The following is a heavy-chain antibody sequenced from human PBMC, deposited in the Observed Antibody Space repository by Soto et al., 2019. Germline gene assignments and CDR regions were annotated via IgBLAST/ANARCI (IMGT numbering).Heavy chain of an antibody. CDR3: ARDTAYCGGDGPGGLH. Sequence: QVQLVQSGAAVKKPGSSVKVSCKASGGTFSSYSISWVRQAPGQGLEWMGRIIPILGLAYYAQKFQGRVTITADKSTSTAYMDLSSLRSEDTAVYYCARDTAYCGGDGPGGLHWGQGTLVTVSS. V-gene: IGHV1-69*08. CDR2: IIPILGLA. CDR1: GGTFSSYS. J-gene: IGHJ4*02. D-gene: IGHD2-21*02.